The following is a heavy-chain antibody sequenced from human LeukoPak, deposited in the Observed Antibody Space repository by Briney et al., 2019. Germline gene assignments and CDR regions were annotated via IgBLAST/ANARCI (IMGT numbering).Heavy chain of an antibody. CDR1: GGYVSSGGYY. CDR3: ARAFHGAPYYFDS. D-gene: IGHD3-10*01. V-gene: IGHV4-61*08. CDR2: IFYSGST. J-gene: IGHJ4*02. Sequence: NPSETLSLTCTVSGGYVSSGGYYWSWIRQPPGKGLEWIGYIFYSGSTNYNPSLKSRVTISLDTSKNQFSLKLTSLTAADTAVYYCARAFHGAPYYFDSWGQGTLVTVSS.